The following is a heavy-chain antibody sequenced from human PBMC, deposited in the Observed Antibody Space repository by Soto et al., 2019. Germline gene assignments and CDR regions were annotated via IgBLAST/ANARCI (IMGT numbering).Heavy chain of an antibody. CDR2: ISGSGDST. D-gene: IGHD5-18*01. V-gene: IGHV3-23*01. J-gene: IGHJ6*02. CDR3: AKDQDTAMGNYYYYGMDV. Sequence: GGSLRLSCAASGFTFSSYAMSWVRQAPGKGLEWVSGISGSGDSTYYADSVKGRFTISRDNSKNTLYLQMNSLRAEDTAVYYCAKDQDTAMGNYYYYGMDVWGQGTTVTVSS. CDR1: GFTFSSYA.